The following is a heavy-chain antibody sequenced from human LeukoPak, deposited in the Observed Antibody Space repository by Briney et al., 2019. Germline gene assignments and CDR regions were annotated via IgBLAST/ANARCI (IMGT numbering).Heavy chain of an antibody. CDR3: ARDGITMVRGVIARYYYYYMDV. Sequence: SQTLSLTCTVSGGSISSDSYYWSWIRQPAGKGLEWIGRIYTSGSTNYNPSLKSRVTMSVDTSKNQFSLKLSSVTAADTAVYYCARDGITMVRGVIARYYYYYMDVWGKGTTVTISS. J-gene: IGHJ6*03. CDR2: IYTSGST. CDR1: GGSISSDSYY. V-gene: IGHV4-61*02. D-gene: IGHD3-10*01.